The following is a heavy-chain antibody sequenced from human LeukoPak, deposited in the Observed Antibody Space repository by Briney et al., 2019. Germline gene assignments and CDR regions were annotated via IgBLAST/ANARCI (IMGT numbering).Heavy chain of an antibody. J-gene: IGHJ4*02. D-gene: IGHD2-21*01. CDR2: IKQDGSEK. CDR3: ARDHLGLTYYFDY. CDR1: GFTFSSYW. Sequence: GESLRLSCAASGFTFSSYWMSWVRQAPGKGLEWVANIKQDGSEKYYVDSVKGRFTISRDNSKNTLYLQMSSLRAEDTAVYYCARDHLGLTYYFDYWGQGTLVTVSS. V-gene: IGHV3-7*01.